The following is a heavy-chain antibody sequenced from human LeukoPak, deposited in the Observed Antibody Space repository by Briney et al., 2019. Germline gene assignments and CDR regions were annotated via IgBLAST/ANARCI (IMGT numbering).Heavy chain of an antibody. CDR2: ISYDGSNK. J-gene: IGHJ4*02. Sequence: PGGSLRLSCAASGFTFSSYAMHWVRQAPGKGLEWVAVISYDGSNKYYADSVKGRFTISRDNSKNTLYLQMNSLRAEDTAVYYCAKERGYSGSFLDYWGQGTLVTVSS. V-gene: IGHV3-30-3*01. CDR3: AKERGYSGSFLDY. CDR1: GFTFSSYA. D-gene: IGHD1-26*01.